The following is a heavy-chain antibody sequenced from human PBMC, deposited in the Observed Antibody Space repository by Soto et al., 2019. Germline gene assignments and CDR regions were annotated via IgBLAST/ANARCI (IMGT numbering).Heavy chain of an antibody. D-gene: IGHD2-21*02. J-gene: IGHJ6*04. V-gene: IGHV2-5*02. Sequence: QITLKESGPTLVKPTQTLTLTCTFSGFSLSTRGVGVGCIRQPQGRALEWLVLIYWDGDKRYSPPLKSRLPTTQDTSKNPVVLTMTEMAPVDTATYYCVHSRCGGDCLQSYPSPYYSGMDVWGKGTTVTVSS. CDR3: VHSRCGGDCLQSYPSPYYSGMDV. CDR1: GFSLSTRGVG. CDR2: IYWDGDK.